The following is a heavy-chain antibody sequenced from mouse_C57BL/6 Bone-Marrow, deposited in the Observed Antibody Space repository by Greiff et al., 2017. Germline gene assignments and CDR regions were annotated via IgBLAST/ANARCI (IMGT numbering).Heavy chain of an antibody. V-gene: IGHV1-82*01. CDR2: IYPGDGDT. Sequence: QVQLQQSGPELVKPGASVKISCKASGYAFSSSWMNWVKQRPGKGLEWIGRIYPGDGDTNYNGKFKGKATLTADKSSSTAYMQLSSLTSEDSAVYFCASADSSGYRAYWGQGTLVTVSA. CDR3: ASADSSGYRAY. J-gene: IGHJ3*01. D-gene: IGHD3-2*02. CDR1: GYAFSSSW.